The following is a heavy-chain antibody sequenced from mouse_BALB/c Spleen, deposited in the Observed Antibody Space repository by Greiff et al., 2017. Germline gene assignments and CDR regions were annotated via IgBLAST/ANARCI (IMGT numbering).Heavy chain of an antibody. Sequence: EVKLMESGPSLVKPSQTLSLTCSVTGDSITSGYWNWIRKFPGNKLEYMGYISYSGSTYYNPSLKSRISITRDTSKNQYYLQLNSVTTEDTATYYCASYDDGYPSFAYWGQGTLVTVSA. V-gene: IGHV3-8*02. D-gene: IGHD2-3*01. J-gene: IGHJ3*01. CDR1: GDSITSGY. CDR2: ISYSGST. CDR3: ASYDDGYPSFAY.